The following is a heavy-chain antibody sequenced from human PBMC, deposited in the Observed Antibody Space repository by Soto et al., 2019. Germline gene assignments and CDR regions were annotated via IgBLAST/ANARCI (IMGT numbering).Heavy chain of an antibody. CDR3: ARGYSGYDQFGDDAFDI. V-gene: IGHV3-33*01. CDR2: IWYDGSNK. D-gene: IGHD5-12*01. Sequence: GGSLRLSCAASGFTFSSYGMHWVRQAPGKGLEWVAVIWYDGSNKYYADSVKGRFTISRDNSKNTLYLQMNSLRAEDTAVYYCARGYSGYDQFGDDAFDIWGQGTMVTVSS. CDR1: GFTFSSYG. J-gene: IGHJ3*02.